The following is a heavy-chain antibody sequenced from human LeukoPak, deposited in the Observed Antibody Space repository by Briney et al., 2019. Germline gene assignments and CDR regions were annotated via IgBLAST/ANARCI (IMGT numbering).Heavy chain of an antibody. Sequence: GGSLRLSCAASGFTFSNYAMHWVRQAPGKGLEWVAVIFYDGSIQYYADSVRGRFTISRDNSKNTLYLQMNSLKTEDTAVYYCATPLAWLLNGPWFDPWGQGTLVIVSS. CDR2: IFYDGSIQ. CDR3: ATPLAWLLNGPWFDP. J-gene: IGHJ5*02. CDR1: GFTFSNYA. D-gene: IGHD3-9*01. V-gene: IGHV3-30*04.